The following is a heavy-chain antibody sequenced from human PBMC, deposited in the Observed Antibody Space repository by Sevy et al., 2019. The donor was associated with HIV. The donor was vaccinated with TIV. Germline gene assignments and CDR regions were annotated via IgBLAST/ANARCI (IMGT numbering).Heavy chain of an antibody. V-gene: IGHV3-23*01. D-gene: IGHD2-2*02. J-gene: IGHJ4*02. Sequence: GGSLRLSCAASGFTFNNYVMSWVRQAPGKGLEWVSAISGSGDSTNYADSVKGRFTISRDNSKNTLYLQMNSLRAEDTALYYCAKREGSSYYTPTDYWGQGTLATVSS. CDR3: AKREGSSYYTPTDY. CDR2: ISGSGDST. CDR1: GFTFNNYV.